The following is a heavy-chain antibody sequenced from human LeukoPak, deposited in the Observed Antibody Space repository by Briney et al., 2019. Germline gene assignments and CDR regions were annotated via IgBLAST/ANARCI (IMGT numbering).Heavy chain of an antibody. V-gene: IGHV4-38-2*01. CDR3: ASRAQSGYYDSSGYPTYRYYFDY. Sequence: SETLSLTCAVSGYSISSGYYWGWIRQPPGKGLEWIGSIYHSGSTYYNPSLKSRVTISVDTSKNQFSLKLSSVTAADTAVYYCASRAQSGYYDSSGYPTYRYYFDYWGQGTLVTVSS. CDR1: GYSISSGYY. CDR2: IYHSGST. D-gene: IGHD3-22*01. J-gene: IGHJ4*02.